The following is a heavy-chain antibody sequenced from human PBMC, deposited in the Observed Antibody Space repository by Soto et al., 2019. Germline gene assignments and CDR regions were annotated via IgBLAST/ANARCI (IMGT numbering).Heavy chain of an antibody. CDR3: ARDRRFGNGYSLGFDY. CDR2: VSFDGNNK. D-gene: IGHD5-18*01. V-gene: IGHV3-30-3*01. Sequence: QVQLVESGGGVVQPGRSLRLSCVGTGFSFSSYSMHWVRQAPGKGLEWVAVVSFDGNNKYYANSVKDRFTVSRDNXKXXMYVQMNSLKPVDTAVYYCARDRRFGNGYSLGFDYWGQGTLVTVSS. J-gene: IGHJ4*02. CDR1: GFSFSSYS.